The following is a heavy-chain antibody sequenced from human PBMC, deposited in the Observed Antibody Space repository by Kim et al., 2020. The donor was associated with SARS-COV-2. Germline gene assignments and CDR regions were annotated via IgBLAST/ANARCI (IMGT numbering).Heavy chain of an antibody. CDR3: ARTMVSGWFNFDV. Sequence: SETLSLTCTVSGSSIGIGYYWGWIRQPPGRGLEWIGSISHSGHTYSNVSLQSRLTISVDTSKKQFPLNLTSVTAAATADYYCARTMVSGWFNFDVWGQG. CDR2: ISHSGHT. CDR1: GSSIGIGYY. D-gene: IGHD6-13*01. J-gene: IGHJ3*01. V-gene: IGHV4-38-2*02.